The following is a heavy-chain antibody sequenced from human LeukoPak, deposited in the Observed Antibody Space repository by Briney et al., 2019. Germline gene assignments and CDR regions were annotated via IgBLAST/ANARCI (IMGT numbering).Heavy chain of an antibody. D-gene: IGHD6-19*01. V-gene: IGHV4-4*07. CDR3: ARDMSSGWYPGNQYYFDY. J-gene: IGHJ4*02. Sequence: SETLSLTCTVSGGSISSYYWSWIRQPAGKGLEWIGRIYTSGSTNYNPSLRSRVTMSVDTSKNQFSLKLSSVTAADTAVYYCARDMSSGWYPGNQYYFDYWGQGALVTVSS. CDR2: IYTSGST. CDR1: GGSISSYY.